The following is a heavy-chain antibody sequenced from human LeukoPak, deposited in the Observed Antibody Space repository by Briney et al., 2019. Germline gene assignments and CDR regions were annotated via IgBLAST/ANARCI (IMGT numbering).Heavy chain of an antibody. CDR2: ISWNSGSI. V-gene: IGHV3-9*01. CDR1: GFTFDDYA. J-gene: IGHJ4*02. CDR3: VKDFVVVPGLVNYFDY. D-gene: IGHD2-2*01. Sequence: GGSLRLSCAASGFTFDDYAMHWVRQAPGKGLEWVSGISWNSGSIGYADSVKGRFTISRDNAKNSLYLQMNSLRVEDTAVYYCVKDFVVVPGLVNYFDYWGQGTLVTVSS.